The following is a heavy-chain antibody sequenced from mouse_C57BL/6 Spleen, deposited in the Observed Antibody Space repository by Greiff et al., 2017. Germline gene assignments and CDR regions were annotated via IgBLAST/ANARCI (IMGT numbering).Heavy chain of an antibody. CDR1: GYAFTNYL. V-gene: IGHV1-54*01. Sequence: QVQLKESGAELVRPGTSVKVSCKASGYAFTNYLIEWVKQRPGQGLEWIGVINPGSGGTNYNEKFKGKATLTADKSSSTAYMHLSSLTSEDSAVYFCAKRNWEGIDYWGQGTTLTVSS. CDR2: INPGSGGT. D-gene: IGHD4-1*01. J-gene: IGHJ2*01. CDR3: AKRNWEGIDY.